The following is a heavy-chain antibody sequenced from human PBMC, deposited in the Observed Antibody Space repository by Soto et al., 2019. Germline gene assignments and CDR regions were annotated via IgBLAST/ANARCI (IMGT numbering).Heavy chain of an antibody. V-gene: IGHV4-34*01. CDR3: ARWSSGWYIGRYYFDY. D-gene: IGHD6-19*01. CDR1: GGSFSGYY. CDR2: INHSGST. J-gene: IGHJ4*02. Sequence: SETLSLTCAVYGGSFSGYYWSWIRQPPGKGLEWIGEINHSGSTNYNPSLKSRVTISVDTSKNQFSPKLSSVTAADTAVYYCARWSSGWYIGRYYFDYWGQGTLVTVSS.